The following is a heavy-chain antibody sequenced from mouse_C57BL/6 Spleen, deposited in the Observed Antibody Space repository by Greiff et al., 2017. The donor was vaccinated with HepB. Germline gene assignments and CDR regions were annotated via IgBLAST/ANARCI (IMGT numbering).Heavy chain of an antibody. J-gene: IGHJ2*01. V-gene: IGHV5-12*01. CDR3: ARWSNYVYFDY. CDR2: ISNGGGST. D-gene: IGHD2-5*01. Sequence: EVQVVESGGGLVQPGGSLKLSCAASGFTFSDYYMYWVRQTPEKRLEWVAYISNGGGSTYYPDTVKGRFTISRDNAKNTLYLQMSRLKSEDTAMYYCARWSNYVYFDYWGQGTTLTVSS. CDR1: GFTFSDYY.